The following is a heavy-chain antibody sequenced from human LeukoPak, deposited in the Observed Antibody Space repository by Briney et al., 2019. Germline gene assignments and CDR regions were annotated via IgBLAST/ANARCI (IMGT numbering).Heavy chain of an antibody. CDR2: ISGSGGST. J-gene: IGHJ1*01. CDR1: GFTFSAYA. D-gene: IGHD6-13*01. Sequence: GGSLRLSCEASGFTFSAYAMTWVRQAPGKGLEWVSAISGSGGSTYYADSVKGRFTISRDNSKNTLYLQMNSLRAEDTAVYYCAKDARIAAAGKSGYFQHWGQGTLVTVSS. V-gene: IGHV3-23*01. CDR3: AKDARIAAAGKSGYFQH.